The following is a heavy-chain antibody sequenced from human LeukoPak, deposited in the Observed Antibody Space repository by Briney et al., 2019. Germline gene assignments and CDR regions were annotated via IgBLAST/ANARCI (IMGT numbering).Heavy chain of an antibody. Sequence: GGSLRLSCAASGFTFGSYWIHWVRQAPGKGLVWVSRINTDGGDTIYADSVKGRFTISRDNAKNTLFLQMNSLRAEDTAVYYCARDEKIVGASGQGYWGQGTLVTVSS. D-gene: IGHD1-26*01. CDR3: ARDEKIVGASGQGY. CDR2: INTDGGDT. CDR1: GFTFGSYW. J-gene: IGHJ4*02. V-gene: IGHV3-74*01.